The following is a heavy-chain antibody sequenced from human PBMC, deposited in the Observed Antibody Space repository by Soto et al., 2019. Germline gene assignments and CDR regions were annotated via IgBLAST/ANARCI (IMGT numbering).Heavy chain of an antibody. V-gene: IGHV1-3*01. J-gene: IGHJ4*02. CDR1: GYTFTSYG. Sequence: ASVKVSCKASGYTFTSYGMHWVRQAPGQRLEWMGWINAGNGNTKCSQKFQDRVTISRDTSASTAYMELSSLRSEDTAVYYCARGESVGGDYGGKGTLVTVPS. CDR3: ARGESVGGDY. D-gene: IGHD2-15*01. CDR2: INAGNGNT.